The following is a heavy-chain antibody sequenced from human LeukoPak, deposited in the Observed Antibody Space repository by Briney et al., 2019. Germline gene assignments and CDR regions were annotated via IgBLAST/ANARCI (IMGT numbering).Heavy chain of an antibody. CDR3: TTDLPYYYGSGSYVT. D-gene: IGHD3-10*01. CDR2: IKSKIDSETT. J-gene: IGHJ4*02. CDR1: GFAFNDAW. Sequence: GGSLRLSCAASGFAFNDAWMSWVRQAPGKGLEWVGRIKSKIDSETTDSAAPVKGRFTISRDDSKKTLYLQMNSLKTDDTAVYYCTTDLPYYYGSGSYVTWGQGTLVNVPS. V-gene: IGHV3-15*01.